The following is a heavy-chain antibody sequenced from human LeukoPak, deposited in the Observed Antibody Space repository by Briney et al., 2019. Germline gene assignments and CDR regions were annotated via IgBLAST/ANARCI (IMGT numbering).Heavy chain of an antibody. Sequence: GGSLRLSCAASGFSFGAYIMSWVRQAPGKGLEWVSSISSNSYYIYYADSVRGRFTISRDNAKNSLFLQMNSLRAEDTAVYYCARWLVGALKPGAFDLWGQGTRVTVSS. CDR3: ARWLVGALKPGAFDL. V-gene: IGHV3-21*01. D-gene: IGHD1-26*01. J-gene: IGHJ3*01. CDR1: GFSFGAYI. CDR2: ISSNSYYI.